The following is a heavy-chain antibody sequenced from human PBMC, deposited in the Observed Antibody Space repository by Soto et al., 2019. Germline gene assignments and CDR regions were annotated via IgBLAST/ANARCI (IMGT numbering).Heavy chain of an antibody. D-gene: IGHD2-21*01. Sequence: GASVKVSCKASGYRFLSYGITWIRQAPGQGLEWVGWISGDSGKTKFAPKFQGRVNMTTDTSTSTVYMELRSLRSDDTAVFYCTRSWASGDYHWFDPWGQGTLVTVSS. CDR3: TRSWASGDYHWFDP. CDR2: ISGDSGKT. CDR1: GYRFLSYG. V-gene: IGHV1-18*04. J-gene: IGHJ5*02.